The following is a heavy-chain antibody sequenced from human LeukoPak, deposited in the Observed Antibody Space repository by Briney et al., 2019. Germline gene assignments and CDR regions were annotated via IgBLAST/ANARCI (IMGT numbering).Heavy chain of an antibody. CDR3: ASWLRDGSGSYLGGRSDAFDI. Sequence: GGSLRLSCAASGFTFSSYSMNCVRQAPGKGLEWVSYISSSSSTIYYADSVKGRFTISRDNAKNSLYLQMNSLRAEDTAVYYCASWLRDGSGSYLGGRSDAFDIWGQGTMVTVSS. D-gene: IGHD3-10*01. CDR2: ISSSSSTI. J-gene: IGHJ3*02. V-gene: IGHV3-48*04. CDR1: GFTFSSYS.